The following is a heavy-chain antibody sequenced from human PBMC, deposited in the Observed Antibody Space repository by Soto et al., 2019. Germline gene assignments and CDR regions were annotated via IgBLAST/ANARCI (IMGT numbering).Heavy chain of an antibody. J-gene: IGHJ4*02. CDR1: GFPFSSYA. V-gene: IGHV3-23*01. D-gene: IGHD3-10*01. Sequence: EVQLLESGGGLVQPGGSLGLSCAASGFPFSSYAMTWVRQAPGKGLEWVSLISGSGGSTYYADSVKGRFTISRDNSRDTPYLQMNSLRAEDTAVYYCAKVHGSGSYNNFPDYWGQGTLVTVSS. CDR3: AKVHGSGSYNNFPDY. CDR2: ISGSGGST.